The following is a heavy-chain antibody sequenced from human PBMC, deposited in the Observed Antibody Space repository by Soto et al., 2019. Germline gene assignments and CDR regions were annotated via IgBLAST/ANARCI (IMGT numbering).Heavy chain of an antibody. V-gene: IGHV1-46*03. J-gene: IGHJ3*02. Sequence: ASMKVSCKASGYTFTSYYMHWVRQAPGQGLEWMGIINPSGGSTSYAQKFQGRVTMTRDTSTSTVYMELSSLRSEDTAVYYCARDAPQPYYDSSGYQVDAFDIWGQGTMVTVSS. CDR3: ARDAPQPYYDSSGYQVDAFDI. CDR1: GYTFTSYY. D-gene: IGHD3-22*01. CDR2: INPSGGST.